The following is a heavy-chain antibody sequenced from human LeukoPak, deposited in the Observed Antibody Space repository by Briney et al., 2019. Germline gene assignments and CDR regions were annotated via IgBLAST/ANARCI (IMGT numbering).Heavy chain of an antibody. V-gene: IGHV4-59*01. J-gene: IGHJ5*02. CDR3: ARNRGVCTGGSCYSYWFDP. CDR2: IYYSGST. Sequence: SSDTLSLTCTVSGGSISNYYWSWIRQPPGEGLEWIGYIYYSGSTNYNPSLKSRVTISVDTSKNQFSLKLSSVTAADTAVYYCARNRGVCTGGSCYSYWFDPWGQGTLVTVSS. CDR1: GGSISNYY. D-gene: IGHD2-15*01.